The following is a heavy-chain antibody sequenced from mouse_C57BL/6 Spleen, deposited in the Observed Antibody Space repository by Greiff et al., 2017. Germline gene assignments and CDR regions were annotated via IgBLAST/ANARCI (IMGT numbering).Heavy chain of an antibody. D-gene: IGHD2-4*01. CDR1: GYSFTDYN. Sequence: SGPELVKPGASVKISCTASGYSFTDYNMNWVKQSNGKSLEWIGVINPNYGTTSYNQKFKGKATLTVDQSSSTAYMQLNSLTSEDSAVYYCARSLSYDYDGNFDYWGQGTTLTVSS. V-gene: IGHV1-39*01. CDR2: INPNYGTT. J-gene: IGHJ2*01. CDR3: ARSLSYDYDGNFDY.